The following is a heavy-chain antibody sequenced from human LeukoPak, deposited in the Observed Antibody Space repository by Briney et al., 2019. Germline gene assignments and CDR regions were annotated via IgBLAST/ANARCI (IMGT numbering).Heavy chain of an antibody. CDR3: ARANLHKGIAYYYYYYMDV. V-gene: IGHV3-30*04. CDR2: ISYDGSNK. D-gene: IGHD2-21*01. J-gene: IGHJ6*03. Sequence: PGRSLRLSCAASGITFSSYGVHWVRQAPGKGLEWVTFISYDGSNKYYADSVKGRFTISRDNSNNTLYLQMNSLRAEDTAVYYCARANLHKGIAYYYYYYMDVWGKGTTVTVSS. CDR1: GITFSSYG.